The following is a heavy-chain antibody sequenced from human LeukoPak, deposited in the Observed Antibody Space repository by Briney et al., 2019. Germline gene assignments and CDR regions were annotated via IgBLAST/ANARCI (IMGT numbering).Heavy chain of an antibody. Sequence: SETLSLTCTVSGVSISNYYWSWIRQPAGKGLEWVGRIYTSGSTNYNPSLESRVTISVDTSKNQFSLKLSSVTAADTAVYYCARESKTYDGSGYYHDYWGQGTLVTVSS. V-gene: IGHV4-4*07. D-gene: IGHD3-22*01. J-gene: IGHJ4*02. CDR1: GVSISNYY. CDR2: IYTSGST. CDR3: ARESKTYDGSGYYHDY.